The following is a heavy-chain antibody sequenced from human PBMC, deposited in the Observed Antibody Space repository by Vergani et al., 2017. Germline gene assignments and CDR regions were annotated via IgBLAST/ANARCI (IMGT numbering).Heavy chain of an antibody. CDR1: GFTFSSYG. V-gene: IGHV3-33*01. Sequence: QVQLVESGGGVVQPGRSLRLSCAASGFTFSSYGMHWVRQAPGKGLEWVAVIWYDGSNKYYADSVKGRFTISRDNSKNTLYLQMNSLRAEETAVYYCARVVGDSSGYYLDYWGQGTLVTVSS. CDR3: ARVVGDSSGYYLDY. CDR2: IWYDGSNK. J-gene: IGHJ4*02. D-gene: IGHD3-22*01.